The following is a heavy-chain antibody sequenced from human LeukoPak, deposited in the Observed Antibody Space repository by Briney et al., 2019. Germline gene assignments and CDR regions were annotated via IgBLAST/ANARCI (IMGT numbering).Heavy chain of an antibody. CDR1: GLTFSSYA. J-gene: IGHJ6*02. V-gene: IGHV3-23*01. Sequence: PGGSLRLSCTASGLTFSSYAMGWVRQAPGKGLEWVSSISGSGGATYYADSVKGRLIISRDNSQDTLYLQMNSLRAEDTAVYYCARAWNSYYYGMDVWGQGTTVTVSS. D-gene: IGHD1-1*01. CDR2: ISGSGGAT. CDR3: ARAWNSYYYGMDV.